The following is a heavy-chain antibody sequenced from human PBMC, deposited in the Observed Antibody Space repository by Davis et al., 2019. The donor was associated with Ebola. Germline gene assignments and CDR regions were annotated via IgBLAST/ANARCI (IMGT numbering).Heavy chain of an antibody. CDR3: ASLPDI. J-gene: IGHJ3*02. CDR2: INTNTGNP. CDR1: GYTFSDYY. V-gene: IGHV7-4-1*02. Sequence: ASVKVSCKASGYTFSDYYIHWVRHVPGQGLEWMGWINTNTGNPRYAKGFTGRFVFSLDTSVSTAYLQINSLKTEDTAVYYCASLPDIWGQGTMVTVSS.